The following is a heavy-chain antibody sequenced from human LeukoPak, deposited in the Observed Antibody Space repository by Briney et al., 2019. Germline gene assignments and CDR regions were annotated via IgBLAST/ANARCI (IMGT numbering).Heavy chain of an antibody. CDR3: ARLNWWASSWSFQY. CDR1: GFTFSSYW. CDR2: IKQDGSAT. Sequence: GGSLRLSCAASGFTFSSYWMSWVRQAPGKGLEWVANIKQDGSATHYVDSLKGRFTISRDNAKNSLYLQMDSLRAEDTAVYYCARLNWWASSWSFQYWGQGTPVTVSS. V-gene: IGHV3-7*05. J-gene: IGHJ4*02. D-gene: IGHD6-13*01.